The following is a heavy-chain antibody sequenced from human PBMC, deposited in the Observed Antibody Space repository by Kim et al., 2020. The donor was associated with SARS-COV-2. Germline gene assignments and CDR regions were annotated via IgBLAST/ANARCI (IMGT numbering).Heavy chain of an antibody. D-gene: IGHD3-10*01. CDR1: GGSFSGYY. J-gene: IGHJ5*02. CDR3: ARGGATMVRGVIITPDNWFDP. V-gene: IGHV4-34*01. CDR2: INHSGST. Sequence: SETLSLTCAVYGGSFSGYYWSWIRQPPGKGLEWIGEINHSGSTNYNPSLKSRVTISVDTSKNQFSLKLSSVTAADTAVYYCARGGATMVRGVIITPDNWFDPWGQGTLVTVSS.